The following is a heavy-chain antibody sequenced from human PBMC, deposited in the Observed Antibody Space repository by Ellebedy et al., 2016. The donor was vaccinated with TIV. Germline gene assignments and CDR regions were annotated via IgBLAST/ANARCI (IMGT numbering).Heavy chain of an antibody. Sequence: GGSLRLXXAASGFTFDDYAMHWVRQAPGKGLEWVSGISWRGHYIAYADSVRGRFTISRGNAKNSLYLQMNSLRIEDTAVYYCTKDLLRGIWGGSGRDYWGQGTLVTVSS. D-gene: IGHD7-27*01. V-gene: IGHV3-9*01. CDR2: ISWRGHYI. CDR1: GFTFDDYA. J-gene: IGHJ4*02. CDR3: TKDLLRGIWGGSGRDY.